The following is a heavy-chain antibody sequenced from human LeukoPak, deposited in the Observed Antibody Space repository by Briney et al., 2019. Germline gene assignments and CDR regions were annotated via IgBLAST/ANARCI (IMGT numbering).Heavy chain of an antibody. CDR1: GGTFSSYA. CDR3: ARTPPKGDIDT. Sequence: SVKVSCKASGGTFSSYAISWVRQAPGQGLEWMGGIIPIFGTANYAQKFQGRVTMTRDNSRATAYLELTGLRLEDTAVYYCARTPPKGDIDTWGQGTLVTVSS. V-gene: IGHV1-69*05. J-gene: IGHJ5*02. D-gene: IGHD2-21*02. CDR2: IIPIFGTA.